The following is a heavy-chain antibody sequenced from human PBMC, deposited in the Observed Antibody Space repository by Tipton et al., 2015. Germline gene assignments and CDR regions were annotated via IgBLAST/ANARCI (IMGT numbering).Heavy chain of an antibody. CDR1: GGSISSSSYY. CDR2: IYYSGST. J-gene: IGHJ4*02. CDR3: AGHGEKYCSGGDCYPRSPDY. D-gene: IGHD2-15*01. Sequence: GLVKPSETLSLTCTVSGGSISSSSYYWGWIRQPPGKGLEWIGSIYYSGSTYYNPSLKSRVTISVDTSKNQFSLKLSSVTAADTAVYYCAGHGEKYCSGGDCYPRSPDYWGQGSLVTVSS. V-gene: IGHV4-39*01.